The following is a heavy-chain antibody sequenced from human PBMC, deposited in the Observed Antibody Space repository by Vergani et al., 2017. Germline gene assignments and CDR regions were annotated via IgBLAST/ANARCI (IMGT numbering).Heavy chain of an antibody. CDR1: GFTFNQYG. CDR2: TWYDGNNK. V-gene: IGHV3-33*01. CDR3: ARDLRLLYNRFDP. D-gene: IGHD1-14*01. J-gene: IGHJ5*02. Sequence: QVQLVESGGGVVQPGRSLRPSCAASGFTFNQYGMHWVRQAPGKGLEVVAVTWYDGNNKQYADSVKGRFTISSDNSKSTMYLQMNSLRDEDTGVYYCARDLRLLYNRFDPWGQGTLVTVSS.